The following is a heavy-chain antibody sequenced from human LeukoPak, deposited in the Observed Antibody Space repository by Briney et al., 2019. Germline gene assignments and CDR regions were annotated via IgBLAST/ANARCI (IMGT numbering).Heavy chain of an antibody. D-gene: IGHD3-22*01. J-gene: IGHJ4*02. CDR3: ARVGGGYYYDSSGYYRDYYFDY. CDR1: GGSISSYY. CDR2: IYTSGST. Sequence: SETLSLTCTVSGGSISSYYWSWIRQPAGKGLEWIGRIYTSGSTNYNPSLKSRVTMSVDTSKNQFSLKLSSVTAADTAVYYCARVGGGYYYDSSGYYRDYYFDYWGQGTLVTVFS. V-gene: IGHV4-4*07.